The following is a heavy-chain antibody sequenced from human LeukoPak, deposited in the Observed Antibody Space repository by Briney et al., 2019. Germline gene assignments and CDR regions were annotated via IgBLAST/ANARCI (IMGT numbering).Heavy chain of an antibody. V-gene: IGHV1-69*04. J-gene: IGHJ4*02. CDR3: ASGHYGSGSYYIFPDY. Sequence: ASVKVSCKASGGTFSSYAISWVRQAPGQGLEWMGRIIPILGIANYAQKFQGRVTVTADKSTSTAYMELSSLRSEDTAVYYCASGHYGSGSYYIFPDYWGQGTLVTVSS. D-gene: IGHD3-10*01. CDR1: GGTFSSYA. CDR2: IIPILGIA.